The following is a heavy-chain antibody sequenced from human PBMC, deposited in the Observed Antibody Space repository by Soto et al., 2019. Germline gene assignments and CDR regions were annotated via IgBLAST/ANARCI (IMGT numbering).Heavy chain of an antibody. CDR1: GGTFSSYA. CDR2: IIPIFGTA. D-gene: IGHD2-2*01. V-gene: IGHV1-69*13. CDR3: ARGQGAWFVVVPAARINDAFDI. J-gene: IGHJ3*02. Sequence: ASVKVSCKASGGTFSSYAISWVRQAPGQGLEWMGGIIPIFGTANYAQKFQGRVTITADESTSTAYMELSSLRSEDTAVYYCARGQGAWFVVVPAARINDAFDIWGQGTMVTVSS.